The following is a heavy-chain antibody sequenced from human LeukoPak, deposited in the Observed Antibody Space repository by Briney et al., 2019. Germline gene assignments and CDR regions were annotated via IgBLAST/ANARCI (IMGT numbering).Heavy chain of an antibody. D-gene: IGHD3-22*01. CDR2: IYSGGST. CDR3: ADHYYDSFDAFDI. CDR1: GFTVSSNY. Sequence: PGGSLRLSCAASGFTVSSNYMSWVRQAPGKGLEWVSVIYSGGSTYYADSVKGRFTISRDNSKNTLYLQMNSLRAEDTAVYYCADHYYDSFDAFDIWGQGTMVTVSS. V-gene: IGHV3-66*01. J-gene: IGHJ3*02.